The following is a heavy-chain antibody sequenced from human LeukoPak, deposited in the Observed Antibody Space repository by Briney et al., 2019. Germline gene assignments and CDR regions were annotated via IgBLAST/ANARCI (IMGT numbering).Heavy chain of an antibody. CDR2: IYHSGST. D-gene: IGHD6-13*01. V-gene: IGHV4-38-2*02. J-gene: IGHJ5*02. Sequence: PSETLSLTCTVSGYSISSGYYWGWIRQPPGKGLEWIGSIYHSGSTYYNPSLKSRVTISVDTSKNQFSLKLTSVTAADTAVYYCARTVIAAAAFMNNWFDPWGQGTLVTVSS. CDR1: GYSISSGYY. CDR3: ARTVIAAAAFMNNWFDP.